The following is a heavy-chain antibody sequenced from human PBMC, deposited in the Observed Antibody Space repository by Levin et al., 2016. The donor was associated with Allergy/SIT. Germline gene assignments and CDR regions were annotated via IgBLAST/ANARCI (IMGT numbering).Heavy chain of an antibody. CDR2: ISGSGGNT. CDR3: AKSRDDYNDYYYGMDV. J-gene: IGHJ6*02. V-gene: IGHV3-23*01. Sequence: VRQAPGKGLEWVSAISGSGGNTHYADSVKGRFTISRDNSKKTLYLQMNSLRAEDTAVYYCAKSRDDYNDYYYGMDVWGQGTTVTVSS. D-gene: IGHD5-24*01.